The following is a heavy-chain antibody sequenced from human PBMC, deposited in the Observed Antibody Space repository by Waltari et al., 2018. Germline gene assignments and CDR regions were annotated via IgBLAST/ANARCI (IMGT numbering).Heavy chain of an antibody. CDR3: VRLEDCTGPGGHCYSGDPFALDV. D-gene: IGHD2-15*01. Sequence: QVQLQQWGAGLLQSSETLSLTCAVYGGSFSGYYWGWVRQPPGKGLEWIGEINHAGNTNHNQSLRSRVTMAADTSKSQFSLKLNSVTAADTAVYYCVRLEDCTGPGGHCYSGDPFALDVWGQGTTVTVSS. J-gene: IGHJ6*02. CDR2: INHAGNT. CDR1: GGSFSGYY. V-gene: IGHV4-34*02.